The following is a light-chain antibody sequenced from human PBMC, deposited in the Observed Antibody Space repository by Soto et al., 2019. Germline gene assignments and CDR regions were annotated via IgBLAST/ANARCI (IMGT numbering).Light chain of an antibody. CDR2: DAS. CDR1: QSVTSSY. Sequence: ESVLTQSPGTLSLSPGERATLSCRASQSVTSSYLAWYQQKPGQAPRLLIYDASSRATGIPDRFSGSGSGTDFTITISRLEPEDFAVYYCHQYGSSPRAFGQGTKVEIK. J-gene: IGKJ1*01. CDR3: HQYGSSPRA. V-gene: IGKV3-20*01.